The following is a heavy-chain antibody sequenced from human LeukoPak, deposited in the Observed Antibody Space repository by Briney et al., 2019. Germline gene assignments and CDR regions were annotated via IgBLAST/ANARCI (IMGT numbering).Heavy chain of an antibody. V-gene: IGHV3-21*01. D-gene: IGHD5-12*01. CDR3: ASIVYSGYDSNDF. J-gene: IGHJ4*02. Sequence: GGSLRLSCAASGFTFSTYSMNWVRQAPGKGLEWVSSISTSSSYIYYGDSVKGRFTISRDNAKNSLYLQMNSLRVEDTAVYYCASIVYSGYDSNDFWGQGTLVTVSS. CDR1: GFTFSTYS. CDR2: ISTSSSYI.